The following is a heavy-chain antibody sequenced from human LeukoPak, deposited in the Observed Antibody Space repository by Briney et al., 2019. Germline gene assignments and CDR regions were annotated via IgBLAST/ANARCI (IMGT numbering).Heavy chain of an antibody. J-gene: IGHJ4*02. CDR2: ISGNSNNI. CDR3: ARDRLYGDYDSNFDS. Sequence: GGSLRLSCAASGFTFSGYSMNWVRQAPGKGLEWVSSISGNSNNIFYADSVRGRFTISRENTKNSLYLQMNRLSADDTALYYCARDRLYGDYDSNFDSWGQGTLVTVSS. D-gene: IGHD4-17*01. V-gene: IGHV3-21*01. CDR1: GFTFSGYS.